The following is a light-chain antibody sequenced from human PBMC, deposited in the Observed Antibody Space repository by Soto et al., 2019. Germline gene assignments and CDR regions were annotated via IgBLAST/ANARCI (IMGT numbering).Light chain of an antibody. Sequence: QAVVTQPPSASASLGASVTLTCTLSSAYSHYKVDWYQQRPGKGPRFVMRVGTDGIVGSRGDGIPDRFSALGSGLDWFLTIKNIQEEDESDYYCAADHGNGNYFVVAFGGGTKLTVL. V-gene: IGLV9-49*01. CDR1: SAYSHYK. CDR2: VGTDGIVG. J-gene: IGLJ2*01. CDR3: AADHGNGNYFVVA.